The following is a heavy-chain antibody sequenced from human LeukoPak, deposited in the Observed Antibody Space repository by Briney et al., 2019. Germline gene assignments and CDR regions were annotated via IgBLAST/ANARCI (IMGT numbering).Heavy chain of an antibody. J-gene: IGHJ4*02. CDR2: IKQDGSEK. V-gene: IGHV3-7*03. Sequence: GGSLRLSCAASGFTFSDYWMSWVRQAPGKGLESVANIKQDGSEKYYVDSVMGRFTISRDNAKTSLYLQMDSLRAEDTAVYFCVRGGGTFDNWGQGTLVTVSS. D-gene: IGHD1-1*01. CDR3: VRGGGTFDN. CDR1: GFTFSDYW.